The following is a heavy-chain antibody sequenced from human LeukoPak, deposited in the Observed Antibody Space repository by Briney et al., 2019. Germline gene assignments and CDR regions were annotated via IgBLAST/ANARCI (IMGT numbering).Heavy chain of an antibody. V-gene: IGHV3-23*01. Sequence: GSLRLSFAASGFPFSSYAMSWVRPAPGKGLEWVSAISGSGGSTYYSDSVKGRFTISRDNSKNTLYLQMNSLRAADTAVYYCARDLYGDYGPVGYWGQGTLVTVSS. CDR1: GFPFSSYA. CDR2: ISGSGGST. CDR3: ARDLYGDYGPVGY. J-gene: IGHJ4*02. D-gene: IGHD4-17*01.